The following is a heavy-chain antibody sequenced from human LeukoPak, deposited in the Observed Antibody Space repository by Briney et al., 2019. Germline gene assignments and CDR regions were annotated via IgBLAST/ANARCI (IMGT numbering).Heavy chain of an antibody. V-gene: IGHV3-15*01. J-gene: IGHJ4*02. CDR2: VQGKTDGGTT. Sequence: PGGSLRLSCAASGFPFSNYWMHWVRQAPGKGLEWVGRVQGKTDGGTTDYAAPVKGRFTISRDDSKNTLYLQMNSLKTEDTAVYYCTTDRSCSGGSCYFAADYWGQGTLVTVSS. CDR3: TTDRSCSGGSCYFAADY. D-gene: IGHD2-15*01. CDR1: GFPFSNYW.